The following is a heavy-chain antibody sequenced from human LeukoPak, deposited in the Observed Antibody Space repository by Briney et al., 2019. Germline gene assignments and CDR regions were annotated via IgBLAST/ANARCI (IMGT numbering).Heavy chain of an antibody. Sequence: PGGSLRLSCAASGFTFSSYSMNWVRQAPGKGLEWVSSISSSSSYIYYADSVKGRFTISRDNAKNSLYLQMNSLRADDTAVYYCARELGILHFDLWGRGTLVTVSS. D-gene: IGHD7-27*01. J-gene: IGHJ2*01. CDR2: ISSSSSYI. V-gene: IGHV3-21*01. CDR3: ARELGILHFDL. CDR1: GFTFSSYS.